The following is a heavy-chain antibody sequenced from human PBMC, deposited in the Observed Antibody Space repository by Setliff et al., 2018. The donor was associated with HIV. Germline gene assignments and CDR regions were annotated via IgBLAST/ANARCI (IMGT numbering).Heavy chain of an antibody. Sequence: GASVKVSCKASGGTFNSYTVSWVRQAPGQGLEWMGGIIPMFNIANYAQKFQGRATITADISTTTASMELRSLRSEDTAVYYCAGGWSENTVVVQVEYFRHWGQGTLVTVSS. CDR3: AGGWSENTVVVQVEYFRH. J-gene: IGHJ1*01. CDR2: IIPMFNIA. CDR1: GGTFNSYT. D-gene: IGHD5-18*01. V-gene: IGHV1-69*10.